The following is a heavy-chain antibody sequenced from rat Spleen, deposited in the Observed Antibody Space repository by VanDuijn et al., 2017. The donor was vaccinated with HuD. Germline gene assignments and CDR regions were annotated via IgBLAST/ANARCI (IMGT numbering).Heavy chain of an antibody. J-gene: IGHJ1*01. D-gene: IGHD1-12*03. CDR2: ISYDGSIT. Sequence: EVQLVESGGDLVQPGRSVRLSCAASGFTFSDYNMAWVRQAPKKGLEWVATISYDGSITYYRDSVKGRFTISRDNAKSTLYLQMDSLRSEDTATYYCARHAYYDGYYHWYFDFWGPGTMVTVSS. CDR1: GFTFSDYN. V-gene: IGHV5-7*01. CDR3: ARHAYYDGYYHWYFDF.